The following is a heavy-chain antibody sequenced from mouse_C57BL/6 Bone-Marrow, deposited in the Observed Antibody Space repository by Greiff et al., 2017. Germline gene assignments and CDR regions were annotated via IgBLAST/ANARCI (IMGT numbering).Heavy chain of an antibody. CDR2: IYPGSGST. CDR3: ARGWLPNFDD. V-gene: IGHV1-55*01. Sequence: QVQLQQPWAELVKPGASVKMSCKASGYTFTSYWLTWVKQRPGQGLEWIGDIYPGSGSTNYNEKFKSKATLTVDTSSSTAYMQLSSLTSEDSAVYYCARGWLPNFDDWGQGTTLTVSS. D-gene: IGHD2-3*01. J-gene: IGHJ2*01. CDR1: GYTFTSYW.